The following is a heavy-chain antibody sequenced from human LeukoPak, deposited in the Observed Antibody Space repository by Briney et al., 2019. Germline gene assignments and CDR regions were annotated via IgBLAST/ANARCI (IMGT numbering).Heavy chain of an antibody. CDR3: ARAPVGATPGGFPTLFDY. V-gene: IGHV4-39*07. CDR1: GGSISSSSYY. CDR2: TYYSGST. D-gene: IGHD1-26*01. J-gene: IGHJ4*02. Sequence: PSETLSLTCTVSGGSISSSSYYWGWIRQPPGKGLEWIGSTYYSGSTYYNPSLKSRVTISVDTSKNQFSLKLSSVTAADTAVYYCARAPVGATPGGFPTLFDYWGQGTLVTVSS.